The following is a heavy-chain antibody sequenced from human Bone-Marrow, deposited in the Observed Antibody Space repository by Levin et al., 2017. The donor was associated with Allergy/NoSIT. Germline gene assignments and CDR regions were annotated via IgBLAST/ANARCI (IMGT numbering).Heavy chain of an antibody. CDR1: GYTFTGYY. CDR3: ARGVRAARSESDDAFDI. V-gene: IGHV1-2*06. J-gene: IGHJ3*02. Sequence: ASVKVSCKASGYTFTGYYMHWVRQAPGQGLEWMGRINPNSGGTNYAQKFQGRVTMTRDTSISTAYMELSRLRSDDTAVYYCARGVRAARSESDDAFDIWGQGTMVTVSS. D-gene: IGHD6-6*01. CDR2: INPNSGGT.